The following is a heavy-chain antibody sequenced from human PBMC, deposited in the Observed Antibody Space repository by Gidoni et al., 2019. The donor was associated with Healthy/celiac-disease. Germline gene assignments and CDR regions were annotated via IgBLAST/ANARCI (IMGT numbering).Heavy chain of an antibody. CDR1: GFTFGDYA. V-gene: IGHV3-49*05. CDR2: IRSKAYGGNT. Sequence: EVQLVESGGGLVKPGRSLRLSCTASGFTFGDYAMSWFRQAPGKGLEWVGFIRSKAYGGNTEYAASVKGRFTISRDDSKSIAYLQMNSLKTEDTAVYYCTRDPPRDQMSTVRGDYWGQGTLVTVSS. D-gene: IGHD4-17*01. CDR3: TRDPPRDQMSTVRGDY. J-gene: IGHJ4*02.